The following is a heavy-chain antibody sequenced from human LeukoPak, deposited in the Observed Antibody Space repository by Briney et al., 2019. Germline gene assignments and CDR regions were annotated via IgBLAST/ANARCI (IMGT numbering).Heavy chain of an antibody. V-gene: IGHV4-31*03. Sequence: SETLSLTCTVSGGSISSGGYYWSWIRQHPGKGLEWIGYIYYSGSTYYNPSLKSRVTISVDTPKNQFSLKLSPVTAADTAVYYCARSRVYDILTGYLYNWFDPWGQGTLVTVSS. CDR3: ARSRVYDILTGYLYNWFDP. J-gene: IGHJ5*02. D-gene: IGHD3-9*01. CDR2: IYYSGST. CDR1: GGSISSGGYY.